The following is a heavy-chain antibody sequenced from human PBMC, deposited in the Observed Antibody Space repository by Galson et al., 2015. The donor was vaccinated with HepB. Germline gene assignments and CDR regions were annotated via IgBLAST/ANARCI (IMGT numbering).Heavy chain of an antibody. D-gene: IGHD6-19*01. Sequence: SLRLSCAASGFSFSDHYMSWIRQAPGRGLQWLAYISSSGATTDYAGSVKGRLTISRDNVETSLYLQLNSLRAEDTAVYYCARHNCTSSSCFYDYWGKGALVTVSS. CDR2: ISSSGATT. CDR1: GFSFSDHY. CDR3: ARHNCTSSSCFYDY. J-gene: IGHJ4*02. V-gene: IGHV3-11*01.